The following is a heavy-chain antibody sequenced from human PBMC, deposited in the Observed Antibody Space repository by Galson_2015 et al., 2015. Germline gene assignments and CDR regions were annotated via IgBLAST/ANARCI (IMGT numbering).Heavy chain of an antibody. CDR2: IWYDGSNK. J-gene: IGHJ6*02. CDR1: GFTFSSYG. V-gene: IGHV3-33*01. Sequence: SLRLSCAASGFTFSSYGMHWVRQAPGKGLEWVAVIWYDGSNKYYADSVKGRFTISRDNSKNTLYLQMNSLRAEDTAVYYCARDSYCSGGSCYSPEDYYYYGMDVWGQGTTVTVSS. CDR3: ARDSYCSGGSCYSPEDYYYYGMDV. D-gene: IGHD2-15*01.